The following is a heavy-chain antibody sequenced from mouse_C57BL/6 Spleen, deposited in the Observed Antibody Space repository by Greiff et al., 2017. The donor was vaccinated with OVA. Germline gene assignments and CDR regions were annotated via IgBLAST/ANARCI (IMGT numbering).Heavy chain of an antibody. CDR2: IDPSDSET. Sequence: QVQLQQPGAELVRPGSSVKLSCKASGYTFTSYWMHWVKQRPIQGLEWIGNIDPSDSETHYNQKFKDKATLTVDKSSSTAYMQLSSLTSEDSAVYYCAPLSSYWHFDVWGTGTTVTVSS. J-gene: IGHJ1*03. CDR1: GYTFTSYW. V-gene: IGHV1-52*01. CDR3: APLSSYWHFDV. D-gene: IGHD1-1*01.